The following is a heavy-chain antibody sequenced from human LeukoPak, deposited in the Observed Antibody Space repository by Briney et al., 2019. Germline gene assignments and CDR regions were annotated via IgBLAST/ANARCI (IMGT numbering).Heavy chain of an antibody. CDR3: ARELSYYFDY. J-gene: IGHJ4*02. Sequence: GGSLRLSCAAFGFTVSSNYMSWVRQAPGKGLEWVSVIYSGGSTYYADSVKGRFTISRDNSKNTLYLQMNSLRAEDTAVYYCARELSYYFDYWGQGTLVTVSS. CDR2: IYSGGST. CDR1: GFTVSSNY. V-gene: IGHV3-66*02. D-gene: IGHD1-26*01.